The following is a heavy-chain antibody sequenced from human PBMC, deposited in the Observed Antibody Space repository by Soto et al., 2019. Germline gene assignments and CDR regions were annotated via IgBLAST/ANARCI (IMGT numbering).Heavy chain of an antibody. V-gene: IGHV3-23*01. J-gene: IGHJ4*02. CDR2: ISGSGGST. D-gene: IGHD3-3*01. CDR1: GFTFSSYA. CDR3: AKDEDGTIFGVVITYFDY. Sequence: GGSLRLSCAASGFTFSSYAMSWVRQAPGKGLEWVSAISGSGGSTYYADSVKGRFTISRDNSKNTLYLQMNSLRAEDTAVYYCAKDEDGTIFGVVITYFDYWGQGTLVTVSS.